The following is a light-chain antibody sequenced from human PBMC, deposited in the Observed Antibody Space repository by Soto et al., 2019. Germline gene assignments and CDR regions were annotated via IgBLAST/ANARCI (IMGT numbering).Light chain of an antibody. CDR2: GAS. CDR1: QSVSSS. CDR3: QHYGSSRT. V-gene: IGKV3-20*01. J-gene: IGKJ1*01. Sequence: EIVLTQYPGTLSLSPGERATLSCRASQSVSSSLAWYQQKPGQAPRLLIYGASSRATGIPDRFSGSGSGPDFTLTISRLEPEDFAVYFCQHYGSSRTFGQGTKVDIK.